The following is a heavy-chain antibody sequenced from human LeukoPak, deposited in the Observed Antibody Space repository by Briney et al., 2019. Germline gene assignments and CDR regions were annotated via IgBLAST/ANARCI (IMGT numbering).Heavy chain of an antibody. V-gene: IGHV4-39*01. CDR1: GGSISSSTHY. J-gene: IGHJ5*02. CDR2: IYYAGST. CDR3: ATTDGMVYGS. Sequence: TSETLSLTCTVSGGSISSSTHYWGWLRQSPGRGLQWIGNIYYAGSTFYNPSLMSRITIAVDTSKNQFSLHLRSVTASDTAVYYCATTDGMVYGSWGQGTLVTVSS. D-gene: IGHD5/OR15-5a*01.